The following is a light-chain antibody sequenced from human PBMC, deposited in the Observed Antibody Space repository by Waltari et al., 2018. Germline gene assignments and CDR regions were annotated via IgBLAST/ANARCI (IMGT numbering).Light chain of an antibody. V-gene: IGKV3-20*01. CDR1: QSVGRT. CDR3: QKYGTRPAT. Sequence: ELVLTQSPASLSLSPGDRATPSCRASQSVGRTLAWYQQRPGQAPRLLIYDASSRATGIPDRLSGSGSGTDFSLTISRLEPEDFAVYYCQKYGTRPATFGQGTKVEVK. CDR2: DAS. J-gene: IGKJ1*01.